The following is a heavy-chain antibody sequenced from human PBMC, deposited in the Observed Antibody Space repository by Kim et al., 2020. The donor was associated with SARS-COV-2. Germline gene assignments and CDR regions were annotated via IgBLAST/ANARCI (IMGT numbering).Heavy chain of an antibody. CDR3: ARGLMTTVVTPMGFDI. J-gene: IGHJ3*02. V-gene: IGHV3-13*01. CDR1: GFTFSSYD. CDR2: IGTAGDT. Sequence: GGSLRLSCAASGFTFSSYDMHWVRQATGKGLEWVSAIGTAGDTYYPGSVKGRFTISRENAKNSLYLQMNSLRAGDTAVYYCARGLMTTVVTPMGFDIWGQGTMVTVSS. D-gene: IGHD4-17*01.